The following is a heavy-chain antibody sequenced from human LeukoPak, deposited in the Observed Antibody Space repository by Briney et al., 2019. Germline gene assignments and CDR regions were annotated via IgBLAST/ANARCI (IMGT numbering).Heavy chain of an antibody. V-gene: IGHV1-69*06. J-gene: IGHJ5*02. D-gene: IGHD1-1*01. CDR1: GGTFSSYA. Sequence: SVKVSCKASGGTFSSYAISWVRQAPGQGLEWMGRIIPIFGTANYAQKFQGRVTITADKSTSTAYMELSSLRSEDTAVYYCARGNGLENWFDPWGQGTLVTVSS. CDR3: ARGNGLENWFDP. CDR2: IIPIFGTA.